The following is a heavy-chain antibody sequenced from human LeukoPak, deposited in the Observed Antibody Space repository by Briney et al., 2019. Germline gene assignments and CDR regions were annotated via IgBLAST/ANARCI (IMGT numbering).Heavy chain of an antibody. D-gene: IGHD4-11*01. CDR2: INHSGST. CDR3: ATEESDYSIDY. J-gene: IGHJ4*02. Sequence: SETLSLXCAVYGGYFSGYYWSWIRQPPGKVLEWIGEINHSGSTNYNPSLKSRVTISVDTSKNQFSLKLSSVTAADTAVYYCATEESDYSIDYWGQGTLVTVSS. V-gene: IGHV4-34*01. CDR1: GGYFSGYY.